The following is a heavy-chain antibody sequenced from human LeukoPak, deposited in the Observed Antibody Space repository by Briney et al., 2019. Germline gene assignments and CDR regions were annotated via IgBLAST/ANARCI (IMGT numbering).Heavy chain of an antibody. CDR1: GVSITSGHYY. D-gene: IGHD5-12*01. V-gene: IGHV4-39*07. CDR2: IYYNGNT. J-gene: IGHJ4*02. CDR3: ARDCCGS. Sequence: SETLSLTCTVSGVSITSGHYYWGWIRQPPGKGLEWIGSIYYNGNTYYKSSLKSRVSISVDTSKNQFSLKLISVTAADTAVYYCARDCCGSWGQGTLVTVSS.